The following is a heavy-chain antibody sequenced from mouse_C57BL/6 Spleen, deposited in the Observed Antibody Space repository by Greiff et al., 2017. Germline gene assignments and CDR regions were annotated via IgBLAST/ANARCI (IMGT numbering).Heavy chain of an antibody. CDR2: IYPSDSET. CDR3: AREGGNYVMDY. V-gene: IGHV1-61*01. CDR1: GYTFTSYW. J-gene: IGHJ4*01. Sequence: QVQLQQPGAELVRPGSSVKLSCKASGYTFTSYWMDWVKQRPGQGLEWIGNIYPSDSETHYNQKFKDKATLPVDKSSITAYMQLSSLTSEDAAVYYCAREGGNYVMDYWGQGTSVTVSS.